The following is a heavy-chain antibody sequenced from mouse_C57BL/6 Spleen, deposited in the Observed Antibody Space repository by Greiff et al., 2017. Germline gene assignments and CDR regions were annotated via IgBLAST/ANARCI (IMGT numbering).Heavy chain of an antibody. CDR3: ASSIYYDYDAWFAY. V-gene: IGHV1-64*01. D-gene: IGHD2-4*01. J-gene: IGHJ3*01. CDR2: IHPNSGST. Sequence: QVQLQQPGAELVKPGASVKLSCKASGYTFTSYWMHWVKQRPGQGLEWIGMIHPNSGSTNYNEKFKSKATLTVDKSSSTAYMQLSSLTSEDSAVYYCASSIYYDYDAWFAYWGQGTLVTVSA. CDR1: GYTFTSYW.